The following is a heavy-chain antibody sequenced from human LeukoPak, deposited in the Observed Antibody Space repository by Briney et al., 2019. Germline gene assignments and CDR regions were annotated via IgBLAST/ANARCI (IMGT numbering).Heavy chain of an antibody. D-gene: IGHD3-10*01. V-gene: IGHV1-46*01. J-gene: IGHJ4*02. CDR2: INPSGGST. CDR3: ARVGVPGITMVRGVIIEDY. CDR1: GYTFTSYY. Sequence: ASVKVSCKASGYTFTSYYMRWVRQAPGQGLEWMGIINPSGGSTTYAQKFQGRVTITADESTSTAYMELSSLRSEDTAVYYCARVGVPGITMVRGVIIEDYWGQGTLVTVSS.